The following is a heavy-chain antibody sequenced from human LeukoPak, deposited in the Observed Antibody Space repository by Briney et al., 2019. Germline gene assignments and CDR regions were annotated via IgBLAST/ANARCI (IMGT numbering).Heavy chain of an antibody. CDR3: ARSIVVVPAAYFDY. Sequence: PSETLSLTCAVYGGSFSGYYWSWIRQPPGKGLEWIGEINHSGSTNYNPSLKSRVTISVDTSKNQFPLKLSSVTAADTAVYYCARSIVVVPAAYFDYWGQGTLVTVSS. CDR1: GGSFSGYY. D-gene: IGHD2-2*01. V-gene: IGHV4-34*01. J-gene: IGHJ4*02. CDR2: INHSGST.